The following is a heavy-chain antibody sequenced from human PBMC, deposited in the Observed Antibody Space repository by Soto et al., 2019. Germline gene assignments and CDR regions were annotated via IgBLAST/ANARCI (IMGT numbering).Heavy chain of an antibody. CDR2: IIPIFGTA. J-gene: IGHJ6*02. Sequence: QVQLVQSGAEAKKRGSSVKVSCKASGGTFSSYAIIWVRLAPGQGLEWMGGIIPIFGTANYAQKFQGRVTITADESTSTAYMELSSLRSEDTAVYYCARTMIVVVRTYYYYGMDVWGQGTTVTVSS. V-gene: IGHV1-69*01. CDR3: ARTMIVVVRTYYYYGMDV. CDR1: GGTFSSYA. D-gene: IGHD3-22*01.